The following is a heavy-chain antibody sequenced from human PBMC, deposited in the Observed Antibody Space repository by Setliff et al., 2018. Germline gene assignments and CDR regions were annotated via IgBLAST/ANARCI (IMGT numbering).Heavy chain of an antibody. CDR2: ITFDGSNK. V-gene: IGHV3-30-3*01. Sequence: GGSLRLSCETSGFTFSDYSFDWVRQAPGKWLEWVALITFDGSNKYYTDSVKGRLTISRDISKNTLYLQMNSLRPEDTAVYYCAKDRGTGWYMVFNWGQGTLVTVSS. J-gene: IGHJ4*02. CDR3: AKDRGTGWYMVFN. D-gene: IGHD6-19*01. CDR1: GFTFSDYS.